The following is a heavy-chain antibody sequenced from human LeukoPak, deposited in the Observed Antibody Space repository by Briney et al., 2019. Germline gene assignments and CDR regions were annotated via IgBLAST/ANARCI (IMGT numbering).Heavy chain of an antibody. J-gene: IGHJ3*02. Sequence: GGSLRLSCAASGFTFSAYSMNWVRQAPGKGLEWVAYISGSSGMIYYADSVRGRFTISRDNAKNSLCLQMNSLRDEDTAVYYCASLSITNCPGAFDIWGQGTMVTASS. CDR1: GFTFSAYS. V-gene: IGHV3-48*02. CDR2: ISGSSGMI. D-gene: IGHD2/OR15-2a*01. CDR3: ASLSITNCPGAFDI.